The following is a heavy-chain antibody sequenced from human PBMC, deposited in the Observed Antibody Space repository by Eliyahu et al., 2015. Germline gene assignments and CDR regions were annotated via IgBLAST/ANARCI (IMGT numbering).Heavy chain of an antibody. V-gene: IGHV1-2*02. CDR1: GYTFTGYY. J-gene: IGHJ3*02. CDR3: ARTVDAFDI. D-gene: IGHD4-17*01. CDR2: INPNXGGT. Sequence: QVQLVQSGAEVKKPGASVKVXCXASGYTFTGYYMHWVRQAPGQGLEWMGWINPNXGGTNYAQKFQGRVTMTRDTSISTAYMELSRLRSDDTAVYYCARTVDAFDIWGQGTMVTVSS.